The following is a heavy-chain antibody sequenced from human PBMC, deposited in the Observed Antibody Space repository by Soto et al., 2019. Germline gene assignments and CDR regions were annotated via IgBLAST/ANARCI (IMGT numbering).Heavy chain of an antibody. CDR1: GGSISSSSYY. CDR3: ARHTGYSSGWRPFYYYYGMDV. CDR2: IYYSGST. D-gene: IGHD6-19*01. Sequence: SETLSLTCTVPGGSISSSSYYWGWIRQPPGKGLEWIGSIYYSGSTYYNPSLKSRVTISVDTSKNQFSLKLSSVTAADTAVYYCARHTGYSSGWRPFYYYYGMDVWGQGTTVT. J-gene: IGHJ6*02. V-gene: IGHV4-39*01.